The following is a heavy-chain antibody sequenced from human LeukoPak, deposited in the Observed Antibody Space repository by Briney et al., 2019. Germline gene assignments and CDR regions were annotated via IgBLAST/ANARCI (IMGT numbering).Heavy chain of an antibody. V-gene: IGHV3-23*01. CDR3: AKEVVMGETNYYYYGVDV. CDR1: GFNFRGYA. Sequence: PGGSLRLSCAASGFNFRGYAMSWVRQAPGKGLEWVSAISGSGGRAHYADSVRGRFTISRDNSQNTLQLQMNSLRAEDTAVYYCAKEVVMGETNYYYYGVDVWGQGTTVTVSS. CDR2: ISGSGGRA. D-gene: IGHD2-21*01. J-gene: IGHJ6*02.